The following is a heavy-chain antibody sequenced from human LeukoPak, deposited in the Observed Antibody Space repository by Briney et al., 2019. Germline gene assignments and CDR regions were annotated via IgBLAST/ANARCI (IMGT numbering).Heavy chain of an antibody. CDR2: IWYDGSKT. V-gene: IGHV3-33*01. D-gene: IGHD1-14*01. CDR1: GFTFSSAG. J-gene: IGHJ4*02. Sequence: GGSLRLSCAASGFTFSSAGMHWVRQAPGKGLEWVAAIWYDGSKTYYADSVKGRFTISRDNSKSTLYLQMDSLRAEDTGVYYCARSNQADDYWGQGTLVTVSS. CDR3: ARSNQADDY.